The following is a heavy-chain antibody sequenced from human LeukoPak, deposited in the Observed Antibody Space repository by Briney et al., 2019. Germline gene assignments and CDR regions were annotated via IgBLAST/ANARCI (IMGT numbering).Heavy chain of an antibody. D-gene: IGHD6-13*01. J-gene: IGHJ4*02. CDR1: GFTFSAYG. CDR2: ISDHEINK. Sequence: GGSLRLSCAASGFTFSAYGMDWVRQAPGKGLDWVAFISDHEINKYYADSVKGRFAISRDNSKNTLYLQMNSLGAEDTAVYYCAKRHPTSWYVVDYWGQGTLVTVSS. V-gene: IGHV3-30*18. CDR3: AKRHPTSWYVVDY.